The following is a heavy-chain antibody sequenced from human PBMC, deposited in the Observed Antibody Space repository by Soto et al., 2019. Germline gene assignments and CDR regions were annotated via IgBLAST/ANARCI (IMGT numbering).Heavy chain of an antibody. V-gene: IGHV3-74*01. D-gene: IGHD3-10*01. J-gene: IGHJ4*02. CDR3: TRGGATGAGIYHFEN. CDR2: INSDGTTT. CDR1: GFTFTTNW. Sequence: EVQLVESGGALVQPGGSLRLSCAASGFTFTTNWMHWVRQAPGKGLVWLSRINSDGTTTTYADSVKGRFTISRDNAKNTLYRQVNSLGGEDTAVYYCTRGGATGAGIYHFENWGQGTLVIVSS.